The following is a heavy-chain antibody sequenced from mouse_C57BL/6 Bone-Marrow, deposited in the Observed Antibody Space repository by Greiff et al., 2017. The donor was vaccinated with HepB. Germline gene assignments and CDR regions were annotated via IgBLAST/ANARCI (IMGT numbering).Heavy chain of an antibody. V-gene: IGHV1-15*01. J-gene: IGHJ4*01. CDR3: TRWYYGSSSYYAMDY. CDR2: IDPETGGT. D-gene: IGHD1-1*01. Sequence: VQRVESGAELVRPGASVTLSCKASGYTFTDYEMHWVKQTPVHGLEWIGAIDPETGGTAYNQKFKGKAILTADKSSSTAYMELRSLTSEDSAVYYCTRWYYGSSSYYAMDYWGQGTSVTVSS. CDR1: GYTFTDYE.